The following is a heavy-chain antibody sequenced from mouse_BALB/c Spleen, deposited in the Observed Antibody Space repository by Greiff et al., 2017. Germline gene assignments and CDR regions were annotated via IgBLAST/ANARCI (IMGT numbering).Heavy chain of an antibody. CDR2: ISSGGST. D-gene: IGHD2-1*01. CDR3: ARGAYGKGYFDV. CDR1: GFTFSSYA. Sequence: EVMLVESGGGLVKPGGSLKLSCAASGFTFSSYAMSWVRQTPEKRLEWVASISSGGSTYYPDSVKGRFTISRDNARNILYLQMSSLRSEDTAMYYCARGAYGKGYFDVWGAGTTVTVSS. V-gene: IGHV5-6-5*01. J-gene: IGHJ1*01.